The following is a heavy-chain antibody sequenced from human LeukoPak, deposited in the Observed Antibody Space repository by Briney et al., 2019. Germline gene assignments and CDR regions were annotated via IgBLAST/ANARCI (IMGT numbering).Heavy chain of an antibody. D-gene: IGHD3-10*01. CDR2: INSDGTSI. J-gene: IGHJ3*02. CDR3: ARDSITSDAFDI. Sequence: GGSLRLSCAASGFTFSDYWMHWVRQAPGKGLVWVSRINSDGTSISYADSVKGRFTISRDNAKNSLYLQMNSLRAEDTAVYYCARDSITSDAFDIWGQGTMVTVSS. CDR1: GFTFSDYW. V-gene: IGHV3-74*01.